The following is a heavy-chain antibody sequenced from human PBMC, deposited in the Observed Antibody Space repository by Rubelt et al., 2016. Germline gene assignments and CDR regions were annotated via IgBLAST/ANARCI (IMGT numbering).Heavy chain of an antibody. CDR2: ISYDGSNK. CDR3: ARDAVAEANWFDP. V-gene: IGHV3-30*04. Sequence: GKGLEWVAVISYDGSNKYYADSVKGRFTISRDNSKNTPYLQMNSLRAEDTAVYYCARDAVAEANWFDPWGQGTLVTVSS. D-gene: IGHD6-19*01. J-gene: IGHJ5*02.